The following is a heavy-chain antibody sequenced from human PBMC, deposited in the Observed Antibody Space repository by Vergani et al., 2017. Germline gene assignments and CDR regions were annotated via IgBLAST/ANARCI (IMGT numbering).Heavy chain of an antibody. Sequence: VQLVESGGGLVKPGGSLRLSCAASGFSFSDHYMTWIRQAPGKGLEWVSYTSNSGNTIEYADSVKGRFSISRDNAKSSLFLQMDSLRAEDTAVYYCARDHRDYNNYPGTFDIWGQGSMVTVSS. V-gene: IGHV3-11*01. CDR2: TSNSGNTI. D-gene: IGHD5-24*01. CDR3: ARDHRDYNNYPGTFDI. J-gene: IGHJ3*02. CDR1: GFSFSDHY.